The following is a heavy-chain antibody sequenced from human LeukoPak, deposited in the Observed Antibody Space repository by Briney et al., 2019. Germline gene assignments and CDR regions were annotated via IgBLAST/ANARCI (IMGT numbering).Heavy chain of an antibody. CDR2: ITGSGGAT. CDR1: GFTFSNYA. J-gene: IGHJ4*02. Sequence: GESLRLSCAASGFTFSNYAMSWVRQAPGKGLEWVSAITGSGGATYYADSVKGRFTISRDNSKNTLYLQINSLRAEDTAVYYCAKWGDYDVLTGYYDSDYWGQGTLVTVSS. V-gene: IGHV3-23*01. D-gene: IGHD3-9*01. CDR3: AKWGDYDVLTGYYDSDY.